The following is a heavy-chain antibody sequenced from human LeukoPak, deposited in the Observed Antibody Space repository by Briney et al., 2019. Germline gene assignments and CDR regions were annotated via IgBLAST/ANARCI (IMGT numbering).Heavy chain of an antibody. Sequence: SETLSLSCTVSGGSIGTYCWTWIRQPPGKGLEWIGNIYSRGSSDYNPSLKSRVTISVDTSKNQFSLKLSSVTAADTAVYYCARLAYNSNLDYWGQEILGTVSS. CDR1: GGSIGTYC. D-gene: IGHD1-20*01. V-gene: IGHV4-59*08. CDR2: IYSRGSS. J-gene: IGHJ4*02. CDR3: ARLAYNSNLDY.